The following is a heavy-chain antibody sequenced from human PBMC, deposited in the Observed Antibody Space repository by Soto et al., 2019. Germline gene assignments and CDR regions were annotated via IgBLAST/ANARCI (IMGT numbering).Heavy chain of an antibody. CDR1: GYTFTSYG. J-gene: IGHJ5*02. Sequence: GASVKVSCKASGYTFTSYGISWVRQAPGQGLEWMGWISAYNGNTNYAQKLQGRVTMTTDTSTSTAYMELRSLRSDDTAVYYCARDIVVVVAATLNWFDPWGQGTLVTVSS. CDR3: ARDIVVVVAATLNWFDP. V-gene: IGHV1-18*01. D-gene: IGHD2-15*01. CDR2: ISAYNGNT.